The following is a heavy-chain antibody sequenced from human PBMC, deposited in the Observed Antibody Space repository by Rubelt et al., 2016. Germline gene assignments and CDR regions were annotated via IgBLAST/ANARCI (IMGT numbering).Heavy chain of an antibody. D-gene: IGHD4-23*01. J-gene: IGHJ4*02. V-gene: IGHV3-74*02. CDR1: GFTVSSVW. CDR2: INDDVSST. CDR3: ARGARGHGGNGDFDY. Sequence: EARGGLVQPGGSLRLSCVASGFTVSSVWMHWVRQVPGKGLVWVSRINDDVSSTTTAYADSVEGRFTISRDYAKNTLYLEMNSLRAEDTAVYYCARGARGHGGNGDFDYWGQGTLVTVSS.